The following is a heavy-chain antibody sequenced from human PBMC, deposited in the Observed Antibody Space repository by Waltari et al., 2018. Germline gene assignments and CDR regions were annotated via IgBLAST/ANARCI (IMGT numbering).Heavy chain of an antibody. CDR2: VSNNGDSA. J-gene: IGHJ4*02. CDR3: VKDGPGAGWGDYDY. D-gene: IGHD3-16*01. CDR1: GLTFSSFS. Sequence: EVQLVESGGGLVQPGGSLRLSCAASGLTFSSFSMHWVRQAPGKGLEYVSAVSNNGDSAYYADSVKGRFTISRDNSKNTLYLQMTSLKAEDTAVYYCVKDGPGAGWGDYDYWGQGTLVTVSS. V-gene: IGHV3-64D*08.